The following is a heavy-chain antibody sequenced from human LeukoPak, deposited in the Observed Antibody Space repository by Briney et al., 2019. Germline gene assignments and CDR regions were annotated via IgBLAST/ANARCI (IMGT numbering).Heavy chain of an antibody. Sequence: GGSLRHSCGASGFTFSSYGTHWVRQAPGKGLEWVAFIRYDGSNKYYADSVKGRFTISRDNSKNTLYLQMNSLRAEDTAVYYCAKDPGLIVGATWYYFDYWGQGTLVTVSS. V-gene: IGHV3-30*02. D-gene: IGHD1-26*01. CDR2: IRYDGSNK. CDR1: GFTFSSYG. J-gene: IGHJ4*02. CDR3: AKDPGLIVGATWYYFDY.